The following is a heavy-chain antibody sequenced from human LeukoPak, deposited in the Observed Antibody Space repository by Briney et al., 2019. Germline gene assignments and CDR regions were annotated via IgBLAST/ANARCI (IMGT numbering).Heavy chain of an antibody. J-gene: IGHJ4*02. D-gene: IGHD6-13*01. CDR3: AKSQAGIAAAGMFDY. Sequence: GRSLRLSCAASGFTFSSYGVHWVRQAPGKGPEWVAVISYDGSNKYYADSVKGRFTISRDNSKNTLYLQMNSLRAEDTAVYYCAKSQAGIAAAGMFDYWGQGTLVTVSS. CDR1: GFTFSSYG. V-gene: IGHV3-30*18. CDR2: ISYDGSNK.